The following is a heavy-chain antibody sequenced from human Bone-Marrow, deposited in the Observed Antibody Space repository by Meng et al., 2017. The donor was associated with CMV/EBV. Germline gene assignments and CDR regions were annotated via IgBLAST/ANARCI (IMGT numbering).Heavy chain of an antibody. V-gene: IGHV3-48*03. Sequence: GESLKISCAASGFTFTTYEMNWVRQAPGKGLEWVSYISSGGGTIYYADSVRGRFTLSRDNAKNSLHLQMNSLRAEDTAGYYCARELGGGFWSGYFDYWGQGTLVTVSS. D-gene: IGHD3-3*01. J-gene: IGHJ4*02. CDR3: ARELGGGFWSGYFDY. CDR2: ISSGGGTI. CDR1: GFTFTTYE.